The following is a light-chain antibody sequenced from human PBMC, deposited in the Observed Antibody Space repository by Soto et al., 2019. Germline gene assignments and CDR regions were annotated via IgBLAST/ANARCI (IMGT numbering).Light chain of an antibody. CDR2: GAS. CDR3: QQYGSSPPRLT. V-gene: IGKV3-20*01. Sequence: EIVLTQSPGTLSLSPGERATLSCRASQSVRSSYLAWYQHKAGQATKLLIYGASSRATGIPDRFSGSGSGTDFTLTIGRLEPEDFAVYYCQQYGSSPPRLTFGGGIKVEIK. CDR1: QSVRSSY. J-gene: IGKJ4*01.